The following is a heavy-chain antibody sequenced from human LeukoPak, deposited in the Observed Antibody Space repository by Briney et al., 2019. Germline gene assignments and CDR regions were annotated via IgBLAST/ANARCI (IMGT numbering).Heavy chain of an antibody. Sequence: ASVKVSCKASGYTFTSYYMHWVRQAPGQGLEWMGIINPSGGSTSYAQKFQGRVTMTRDTSISTAYMELSSLRSEDSAVYYCARDASNWNDVPFDYWGQGTLVTVSS. V-gene: IGHV1-46*01. CDR1: GYTFTSYY. CDR3: ARDASNWNDVPFDY. J-gene: IGHJ4*02. D-gene: IGHD1-1*01. CDR2: INPSGGST.